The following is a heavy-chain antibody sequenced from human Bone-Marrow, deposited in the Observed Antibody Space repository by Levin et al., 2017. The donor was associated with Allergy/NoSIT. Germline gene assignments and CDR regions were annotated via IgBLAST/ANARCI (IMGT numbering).Heavy chain of an antibody. CDR1: GDSVNRNF. D-gene: IGHD2-2*02. Sequence: SSETLSLTCTVSGDSVNRNFWGWVRQPVGKSLEWIGRVSTTGNTDYNPSLRGRVAMSIDTSKNQFSLKLTSVTAADTALYYCARDDHCDSTACYSFDWFDPWGQGTLVTVSS. CDR3: ARDDHCDSTACYSFDWFDP. V-gene: IGHV4-4*07. J-gene: IGHJ5*02. CDR2: VSTTGNT.